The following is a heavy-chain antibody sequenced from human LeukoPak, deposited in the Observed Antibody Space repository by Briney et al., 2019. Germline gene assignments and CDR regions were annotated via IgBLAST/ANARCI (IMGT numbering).Heavy chain of an antibody. CDR2: ITTSDGNT. V-gene: IGHV3-23*01. CDR1: GFTFSSYT. J-gene: IGHJ4*02. CDR3: AKGAYYDSSGYYIRPYYFDY. Sequence: GGSLRLSCAASGFTFSSYTMSWVRQAPGKGLEWVSTITTSDGNTYYADSVKGRFTVSRDNSKNTLFLQMNSLRAEDTAVYYCAKGAYYDSSGYYIRPYYFDYWGQGTLVTVSS. D-gene: IGHD3-22*01.